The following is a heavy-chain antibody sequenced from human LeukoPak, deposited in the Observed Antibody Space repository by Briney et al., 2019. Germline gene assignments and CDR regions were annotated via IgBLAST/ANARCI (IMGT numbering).Heavy chain of an antibody. V-gene: IGHV3-11*06. J-gene: IGHJ4*02. Sequence: GGSLRLSCAASGFTFSDYYMSWVRQAPGKGLECVSYISSSSAYTNCADSVKGRFAIPRDNAKNSLYLQMNSLRAEDTAVYYCARDRGYSGYHDYWGQGTLVTVSS. CDR1: GFTFSDYY. CDR3: ARDRGYSGYHDY. D-gene: IGHD5-12*01. CDR2: ISSSSAYT.